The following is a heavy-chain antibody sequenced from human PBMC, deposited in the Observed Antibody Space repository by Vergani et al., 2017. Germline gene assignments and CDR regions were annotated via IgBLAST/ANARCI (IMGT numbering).Heavy chain of an antibody. V-gene: IGHV1-69*06. J-gene: IGHJ3*02. Sequence: QVQLVQSGAEVKKPGASVKVSCKASGGTFSSYAISWVRQAPGQGLEWIGGIIPIFGTANYAQKFQGRVTITADKSTSTAYMELSSLRSEDTAVYYCASQNGGYYYDSSGTLSDIWGQGTMVTVSS. CDR3: ASQNGGYYYDSSGTLSDI. CDR1: GGTFSSYA. CDR2: IIPIFGTA. D-gene: IGHD3-22*01.